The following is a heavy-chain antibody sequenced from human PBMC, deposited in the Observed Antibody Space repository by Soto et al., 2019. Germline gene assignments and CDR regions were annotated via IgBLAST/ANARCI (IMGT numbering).Heavy chain of an antibody. CDR1: GGSISSSSYY. V-gene: IGHV4-39*01. Sequence: ETLSLTCTVSGGSISSSSYYWGWIRQPPGKGLEWIGSIYYSGSTYYNPSLKSRVTISVDTSKNQFSLKLSSVTAADTAVYYCASRSKGDYDFWSGYYYYYYGMDVWGQGTTVTVSS. D-gene: IGHD3-3*01. CDR2: IYYSGST. J-gene: IGHJ6*02. CDR3: ASRSKGDYDFWSGYYYYYYGMDV.